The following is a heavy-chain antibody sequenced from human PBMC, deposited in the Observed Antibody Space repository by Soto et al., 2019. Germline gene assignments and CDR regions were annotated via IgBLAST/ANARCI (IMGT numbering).Heavy chain of an antibody. CDR3: ERHRGGRALAADAFDI. CDR1: GYSFTSYW. Sequence: GDSLKISCRGSGYSFTSYWIGWVRQMPGKGVGWMGRIDPSDSYTNYSPSFQGHVTISADKSISTAYLQWSSLKASDTALYYCERHRGGRALAADAFDIWGQGNRVTVS. J-gene: IGHJ3*02. CDR2: IDPSDSYT. D-gene: IGHD2-15*01. V-gene: IGHV5-10-1*01.